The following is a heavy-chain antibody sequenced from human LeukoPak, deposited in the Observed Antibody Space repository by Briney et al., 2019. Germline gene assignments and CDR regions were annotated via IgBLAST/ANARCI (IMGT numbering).Heavy chain of an antibody. Sequence: GGSLRLSCAASGFTFSDHYMDWVRQAPGKGMERVGRSRNKANSYSTEYAASVKGRFTISRDGSKSSLYLQMNSLKTEDTAVYYCAKISMGATETSDSWGQGTLVTVSS. V-gene: IGHV3-72*01. J-gene: IGHJ5*01. D-gene: IGHD1-26*01. CDR2: SRNKANSYST. CDR1: GFTFSDHY. CDR3: AKISMGATETSDS.